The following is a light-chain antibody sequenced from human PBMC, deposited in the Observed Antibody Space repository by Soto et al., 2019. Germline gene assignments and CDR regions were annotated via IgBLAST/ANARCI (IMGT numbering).Light chain of an antibody. CDR1: QNIASS. CDR3: QQYNNWPPIT. CDR2: GAS. V-gene: IGKV3-15*01. Sequence: EIVMTQSPATLSVSPGERVTLSCRASQNIASSLDWYQQIPGQPPRLLFYGASTRASAVPARFSGSGSGTEFTLTISSLQSEDFAVYYCQQYNNWPPITFGQGTRLEIK. J-gene: IGKJ5*01.